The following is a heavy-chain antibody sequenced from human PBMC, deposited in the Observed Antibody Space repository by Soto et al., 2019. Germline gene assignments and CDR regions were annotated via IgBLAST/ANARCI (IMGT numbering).Heavy chain of an antibody. J-gene: IGHJ3*02. D-gene: IGHD7-27*01. CDR1: GYTFTSYA. CDR2: INAGNGNT. Sequence: ASVKVSCKASGYTFTSYAMHWVRQAPGQRLEWMGWINAGNGNTKYSQKFQGRVTITRDTSASTAYMELSSLRSEDTAVYYCADDPNWEGAFDIWGQGTMVTVSS. V-gene: IGHV1-3*01. CDR3: ADDPNWEGAFDI.